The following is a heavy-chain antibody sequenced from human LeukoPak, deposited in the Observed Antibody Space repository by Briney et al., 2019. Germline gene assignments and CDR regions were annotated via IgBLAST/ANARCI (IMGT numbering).Heavy chain of an antibody. V-gene: IGHV1-69*05. CDR3: ARAPVDTAMVGSYWYFDL. J-gene: IGHJ2*01. CDR1: GGTFSSYA. CDR2: IIPIFGTA. Sequence: GSSVKVSCKASGGTFSSYAISWVRQAPGQGLEWMGGIIPIFGTANCAQKFQGRVTITTDESTSTAYMELSSLRSEDTAVYYCARAPVDTAMVGSYWYFDLWGRGTLVTVSS. D-gene: IGHD5-18*01.